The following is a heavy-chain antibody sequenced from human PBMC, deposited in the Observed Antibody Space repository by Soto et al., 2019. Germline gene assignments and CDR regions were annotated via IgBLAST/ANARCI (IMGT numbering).Heavy chain of an antibody. Sequence: QVQLVQSGAEVKKPGASVKVSCKASGYTFTSQYMHWVRQAPGQGLEWMAMINPNGGSTTYAQRLQGRVTLTRDTSTSTVYMELSSLRSDDTAVYFCFRDVGDWGQGTRVTVSS. D-gene: IGHD3-3*01. J-gene: IGHJ4*02. CDR1: GYTFTSQY. CDR3: FRDVGD. CDR2: INPNGGST. V-gene: IGHV1-46*03.